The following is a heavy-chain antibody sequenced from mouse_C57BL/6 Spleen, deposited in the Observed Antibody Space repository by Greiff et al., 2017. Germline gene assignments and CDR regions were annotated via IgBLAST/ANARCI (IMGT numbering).Heavy chain of an antibody. D-gene: IGHD1-1*01. CDR1: GYTFTSYW. J-gene: IGHJ3*01. Sequence: VQLKQPGAELVKPGASVKLSCKASGYTFTSYWMHWVKQRPGQGLEWIGMIHPNSGSTNYNEKFKSKATLTVDKSSSTAYMQLSSLTSEDSAVYYCFYGSSYEGFAYWGQGTLVTVSA. V-gene: IGHV1-64*01. CDR2: IHPNSGST. CDR3: FYGSSYEGFAY.